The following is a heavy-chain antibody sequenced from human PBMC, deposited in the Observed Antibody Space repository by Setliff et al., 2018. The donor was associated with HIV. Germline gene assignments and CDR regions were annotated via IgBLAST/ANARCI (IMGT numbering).Heavy chain of an antibody. CDR3: ARSTPSIGYISEH. Sequence: SETLSLTCTVSGGSISSGSYYWSWIRQPAGKGLEWIGHIYTSGSTNYNPSLKSRVTISVDTSKNQFSLKLSSVTAADTAVYYCARSTPSIGYISEHWGQGALVTVSS. D-gene: IGHD5-12*01. V-gene: IGHV4-61*09. J-gene: IGHJ1*01. CDR2: IYTSGST. CDR1: GGSISSGSYY.